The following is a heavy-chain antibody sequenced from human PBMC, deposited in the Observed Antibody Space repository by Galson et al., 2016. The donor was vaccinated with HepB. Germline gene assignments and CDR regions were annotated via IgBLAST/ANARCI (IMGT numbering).Heavy chain of an antibody. Sequence: SLRLSCAGSGFTFGDYAMSWFRQAPGKGLEWVGLIRSKAYGETTEYAASVKGRFTLSRDDSKSIAYLHMYSLRDEDTAVYYCARGFWFGLGRKYGMDVWGQGTTVTVSS. D-gene: IGHD3-10*01. CDR2: IRSKAYGETT. J-gene: IGHJ6*02. CDR3: ARGFWFGLGRKYGMDV. V-gene: IGHV3-49*03. CDR1: GFTFGDYA.